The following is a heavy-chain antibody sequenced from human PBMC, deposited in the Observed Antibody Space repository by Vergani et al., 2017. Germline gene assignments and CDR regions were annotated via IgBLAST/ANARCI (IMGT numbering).Heavy chain of an antibody. CDR1: GFTFSNAW. V-gene: IGHV3-9*01. Sequence: EVQLLESGGGLVQPGGSLRLSCAASGFTFSNAWMSWVRQAPGKGLEWVSGISWNSGSIGYADSVKGRFTISRDNAKNSLYLQMNSLRAEDTALYYCAKEQRPRRLEGSYYSGFDYWGQGTLVTVSS. J-gene: IGHJ4*02. D-gene: IGHD1-26*01. CDR2: ISWNSGSI. CDR3: AKEQRPRRLEGSYYSGFDY.